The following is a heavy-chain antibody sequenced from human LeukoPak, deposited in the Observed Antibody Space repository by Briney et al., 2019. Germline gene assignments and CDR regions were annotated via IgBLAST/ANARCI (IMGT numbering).Heavy chain of an antibody. CDR3: ARSITFGGVIALYGMDV. CDR2: ITSSGSII. V-gene: IGHV3-48*03. CDR1: GFTFSSYE. D-gene: IGHD3-16*02. J-gene: IGHJ6*02. Sequence: GGSLRLSCAASGFTFSSYEMHWVRQAPGKGLEWVSYITSSGSIIYYADSVKGRFTISRDSAKNSLYLQMNSLRAEDTAVYYCARSITFGGVIALYGMDVWGHGTTVTVSS.